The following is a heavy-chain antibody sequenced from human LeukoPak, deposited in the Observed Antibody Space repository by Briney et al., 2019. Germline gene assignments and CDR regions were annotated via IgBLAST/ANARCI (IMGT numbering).Heavy chain of an antibody. V-gene: IGHV3-53*05. Sequence: PGGSLRLSCAASGFTVNSNYMSWVRQAPGKGLEWVSVIYSGGTTYYADSVKGRFTISRDNSRNTLYLQMNSLRPQDTAVYYCARGARKGDDYGGFFDYWGQGTLVTVSS. CDR3: ARGARKGDDYGGFFDY. CDR2: IYSGGTT. D-gene: IGHD4-23*01. CDR1: GFTVNSNY. J-gene: IGHJ4*02.